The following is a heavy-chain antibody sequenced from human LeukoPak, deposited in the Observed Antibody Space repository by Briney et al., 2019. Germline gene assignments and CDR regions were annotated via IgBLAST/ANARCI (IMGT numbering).Heavy chain of an antibody. V-gene: IGHV3-21*01. CDR1: GFTFSTFA. J-gene: IGHJ4*02. Sequence: RPGGSLRLSCVASGFTFSTFAMNWVRQAPGKGLEWVSTISETGRSTYYADSVKGRFTISRDNAKNSLYLQMNSLRAEDTAVYYCASRVMGKYGSSEYWGQGTLVTVSS. CDR3: ASRVMGKYGSSEY. D-gene: IGHD6-6*01. CDR2: ISETGRST.